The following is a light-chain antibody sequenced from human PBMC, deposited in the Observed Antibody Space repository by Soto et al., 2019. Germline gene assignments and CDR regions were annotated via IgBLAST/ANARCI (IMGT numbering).Light chain of an antibody. V-gene: IGLV2-14*01. CDR1: SSDVGGYNY. CDR2: EVS. J-gene: IGLJ1*01. Sequence: QSVLTQPASVSGSPGQSITISCNGTSSDVGGYNYVSWYQQHPVKAPKLMIYEVSQRPSGDSNRFSGSKSGNTASLTISGLQAEDEADYWCSSYTRSSTVAFGAGTKVTV. CDR3: SSYTRSSTVA.